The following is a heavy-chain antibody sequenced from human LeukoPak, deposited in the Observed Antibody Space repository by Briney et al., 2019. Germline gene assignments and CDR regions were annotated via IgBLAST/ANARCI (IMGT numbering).Heavy chain of an antibody. CDR2: ISWNSGSI. CDR1: GFTFDDYA. V-gene: IGHV3-9*01. D-gene: IGHD6-13*01. J-gene: IGHJ6*02. Sequence: PGGSLRLSCAASGFTFDDYAMHWVRQAPGKGLEWVSGISWNSGSIGYADSVKGRFTISRDNAKNSLYLQMNSLRAEDTAVYYCAREVLYSSSWYVGHYYYGMDVWGQGTTVTVSS. CDR3: AREVLYSSSWYVGHYYYGMDV.